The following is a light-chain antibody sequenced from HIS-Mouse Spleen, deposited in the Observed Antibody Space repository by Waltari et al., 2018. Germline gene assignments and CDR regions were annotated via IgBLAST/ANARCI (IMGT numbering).Light chain of an antibody. V-gene: IGLV2-14*01. J-gene: IGLJ3*02. CDR3: SSYTSSSTWV. CDR2: EVS. CDR1: SSDVGGYTY. Sequence: QSALTQPASVSGSPGQSITISCTGTSSDVGGYTYVSWYQQHPGKAPKLMIYEVSNRPSGVSNRFSGPKSGNTASLTISGLQAEDEADYYCSSYTSSSTWVFGGGTKLTVL.